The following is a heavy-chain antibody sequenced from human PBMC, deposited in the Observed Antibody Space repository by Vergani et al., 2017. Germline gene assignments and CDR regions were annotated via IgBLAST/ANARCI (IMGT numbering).Heavy chain of an antibody. J-gene: IGHJ4*02. V-gene: IGHV3-30*18. D-gene: IGHD2/OR15-2a*01. CDR1: GFTFSSYG. CDR2: ISYDGSNK. CDR3: AKDFYNGLGPDY. Sequence: QVQLVESGGGVVQPGRSLRLSCAASGFTFSSYGMHWVRQAPGKGLEWVAVISYDGSNKYYADSVKGRFTISRDTSKNTLYLQMNSLRAEDTAVYYCAKDFYNGLGPDYWGQGTLVTVSS.